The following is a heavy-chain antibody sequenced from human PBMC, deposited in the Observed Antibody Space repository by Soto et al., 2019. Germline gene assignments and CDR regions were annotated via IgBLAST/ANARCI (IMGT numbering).Heavy chain of an antibody. CDR1: GGSFSGYY. V-gene: IGHV4-34*01. CDR3: ARGLKEYSSSWHLEYYYYYGMDV. D-gene: IGHD6-13*01. CDR2: INHSGST. Sequence: PSETLSLTCAVYGGSFSGYYWSWIRQPPGKGLEWIGEINHSGSTNYNPSLKSRVTISVDTSKNQFSLKLSSVTAADTAVYYCARGLKEYSSSWHLEYYYYYGMDVWGQGTTVTVSS. J-gene: IGHJ6*02.